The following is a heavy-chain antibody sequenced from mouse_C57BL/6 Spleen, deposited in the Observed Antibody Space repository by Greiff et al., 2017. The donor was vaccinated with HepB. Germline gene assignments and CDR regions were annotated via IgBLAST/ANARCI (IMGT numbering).Heavy chain of an antibody. CDR1: GYTFTSYW. CDR3: ARGVGYSNYAMDY. J-gene: IGHJ4*01. D-gene: IGHD2-5*01. CDR2: IDPSDSYT. V-gene: IGHV1-50*01. Sequence: QVHVKQPGAELVKPGASVKLSCKASGYTFTSYWMQWVKQRPGQGLEWIGEIDPSDSYTNYNQKFKGKATLTVDTSSSTAYMQLSSLTSEDSAVYYCARGVGYSNYAMDYWGQGTSVTVSS.